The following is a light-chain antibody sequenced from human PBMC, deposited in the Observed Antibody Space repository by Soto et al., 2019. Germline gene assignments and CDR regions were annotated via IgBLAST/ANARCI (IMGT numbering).Light chain of an antibody. V-gene: IGKV3-11*01. J-gene: IGKJ3*01. CDR2: GSS. Sequence: EIVLTQSPATLSLSPGERATLSCRSSHTVGSYLAWYQQKPGQAPRLLIYGSSNRATGIPARFSGSGSGTDFSLTISSLETEDFATYYCQQRTNGPPLFTFGPGTKVEIK. CDR1: HTVGSY. CDR3: QQRTNGPPLFT.